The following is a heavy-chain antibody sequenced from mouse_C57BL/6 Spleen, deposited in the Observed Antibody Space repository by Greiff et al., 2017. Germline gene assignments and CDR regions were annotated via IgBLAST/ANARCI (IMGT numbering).Heavy chain of an antibody. V-gene: IGHV1-55*01. D-gene: IGHD2-4*01. CDR1: GYTFTSYW. CDR2: IYPGSGST. CDR3: ARGEDDDDGGDYFDD. Sequence: VQLQQPGAELVKPGASVKMSCKASGYTFTSYWITWVKQRPGQGLEWIGDIYPGSGSTNYNEKFKSKATLTVDTSSSTAYMQLSSLTSEDSAVYYCARGEDDDDGGDYFDDWGQGTTRTVAS. J-gene: IGHJ2*01.